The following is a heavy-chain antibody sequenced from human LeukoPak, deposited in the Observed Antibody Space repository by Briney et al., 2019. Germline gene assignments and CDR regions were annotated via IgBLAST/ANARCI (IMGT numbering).Heavy chain of an antibody. V-gene: IGHV3-21*01. Sequence: PGGSLRLSCAASGFTLRSYSMNWVRQAPGKGLEWVSSISSSSDNIYYADSVKGRFTISRDNAKSSLYLQMNSLRAEDTAMYYCARGGLWFGELLSHDYWGQGTLVTVSS. CDR3: ARGGLWFGELLSHDY. D-gene: IGHD3-10*01. J-gene: IGHJ4*02. CDR2: ISSSSDNI. CDR1: GFTLRSYS.